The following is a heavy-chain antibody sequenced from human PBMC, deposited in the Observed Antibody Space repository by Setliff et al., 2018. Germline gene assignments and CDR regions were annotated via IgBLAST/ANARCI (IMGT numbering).Heavy chain of an antibody. D-gene: IGHD6-6*01. CDR3: ARGRNIAARLLDS. CDR1: GGTFSDYH. J-gene: IGHJ4*02. V-gene: IGHV4-34*01. CDR2: INHRGST. Sequence: SETLSLTCAAYGGTFSDYHWTWIRQSPEKGLEWIGEINHRGSTNYNPFLKSRVTISIDTSKDQFSLKLISMTAADTAVYYCARGRNIAARLLDSWGQGTLVTVSS.